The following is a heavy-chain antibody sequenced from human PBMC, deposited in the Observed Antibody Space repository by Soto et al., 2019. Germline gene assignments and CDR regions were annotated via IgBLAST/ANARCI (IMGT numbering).Heavy chain of an antibody. CDR1: GFAFNIHA. J-gene: IGHJ4*02. Sequence: AGSLRLSCAPSGFAFNIHAIHWVRQAPGKGPEWVAVISHDGTNRYYTDSVRGPFTISRYNSKNTVYLERDSLRADDTAVYYCARSSGVPTPYFDYWGQGTLVTVSS. CDR3: ARSSGVPTPYFDY. V-gene: IGHV3-30-3*01. D-gene: IGHD3-3*01. CDR2: ISHDGTNR.